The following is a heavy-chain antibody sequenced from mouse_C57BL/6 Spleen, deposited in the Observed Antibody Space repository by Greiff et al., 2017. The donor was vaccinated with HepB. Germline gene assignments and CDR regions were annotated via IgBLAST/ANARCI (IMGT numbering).Heavy chain of an antibody. J-gene: IGHJ4*01. D-gene: IGHD1-1*01. Sequence: VQPKESGPGLVAPSQSLSITCTVSGFSLTSYGVHWVRQPPGKGLEWLVVIWSDGSTTYNSALKSRLSISKDNSKSQVFLKMNSLQTDDTAMYYCARHEDYYGSSYDAMDYWGQGTSVTVSS. CDR1: GFSLTSYG. V-gene: IGHV2-6-1*01. CDR3: ARHEDYYGSSYDAMDY. CDR2: IWSDGST.